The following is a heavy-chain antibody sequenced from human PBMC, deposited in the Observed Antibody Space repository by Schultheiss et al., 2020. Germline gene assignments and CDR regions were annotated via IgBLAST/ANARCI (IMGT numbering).Heavy chain of an antibody. Sequence: SETLSLTCTVSGGSISSSSYYWGWIRQPPGKGLEWIGSIYYSGSTYYNPSLKSRVTISVDTSKNQFSLKLSSVTAADTAVYYCARHSGGSKFDPWGQGTLVTVSS. CDR1: GGSISSSSYY. D-gene: IGHD3-10*01. V-gene: IGHV4-39*01. J-gene: IGHJ5*02. CDR2: IYYSGST. CDR3: ARHSGGSKFDP.